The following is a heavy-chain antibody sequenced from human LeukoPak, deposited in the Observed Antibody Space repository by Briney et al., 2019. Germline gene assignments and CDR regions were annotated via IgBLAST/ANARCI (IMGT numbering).Heavy chain of an antibody. V-gene: IGHV3-23*01. D-gene: IGHD2/OR15-2a*01. CDR2: ISGSGEST. CDR1: GVTFCSYC. CDR3: AKGRFETTSYLDVF. J-gene: IGHJ4*02. Sequence: GSPLLPCSGSGVTFCSYCMSWVRRDPPKGLEWGFRISGSGESTHYADSVKGRLTISRDNSKNTLFLQMNSLRAEDTALYYCAKGRFETTSYLDVFWGQGTLVAVSS.